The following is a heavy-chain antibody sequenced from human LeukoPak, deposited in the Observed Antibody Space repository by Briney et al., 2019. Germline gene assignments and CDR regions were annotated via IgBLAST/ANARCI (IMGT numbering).Heavy chain of an antibody. CDR2: ISSSSTTV. CDR3: ARRGYSYGYWFDP. V-gene: IGHV3-48*01. J-gene: IGHJ5*02. D-gene: IGHD5-18*01. Sequence: PGGSLRLSCAASGFTFSSYSMNWVRQAPGKGLEWISYISSSSTTVYYADSVKGRFTISRDNAKNSLYLQMNSLRAEDTAVYYCARRGYSYGYWFDPWGQGTLVTVSS. CDR1: GFTFSSYS.